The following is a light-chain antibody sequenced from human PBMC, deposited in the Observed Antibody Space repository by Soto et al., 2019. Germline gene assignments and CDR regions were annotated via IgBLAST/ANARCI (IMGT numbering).Light chain of an antibody. CDR3: SSYTSSSTLPYV. J-gene: IGLJ1*01. V-gene: IGLV2-14*01. CDR2: EVS. Sequence: QSVLTQPASVSGSPGQSITISCTGTSSDVGGYNYVSWYQQHPGKAPKLMIYEVSNRPSGVSNRFSGSKSGNTASLTISGLKDEDEADYYCSSYTSSSTLPYVFGTGTKLTVL. CDR1: SSDVGGYNY.